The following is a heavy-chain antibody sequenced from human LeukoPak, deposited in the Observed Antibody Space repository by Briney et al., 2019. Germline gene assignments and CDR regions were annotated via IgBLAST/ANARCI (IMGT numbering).Heavy chain of an antibody. Sequence: KPSETLSLTCAVYGGSFSDYYWTWLRQPPGRGLEWIGEFNHRGRNNYSPSLTSRLTISVDTSKNQFSLKLSSVTAADTAVYYCARPHLGADNYWYFDLWGRGTLVTVSS. CDR1: GGSFSDYY. CDR2: FNHRGRN. J-gene: IGHJ2*01. CDR3: ARPHLGADNYWYFDL. V-gene: IGHV4-34*01. D-gene: IGHD1-26*01.